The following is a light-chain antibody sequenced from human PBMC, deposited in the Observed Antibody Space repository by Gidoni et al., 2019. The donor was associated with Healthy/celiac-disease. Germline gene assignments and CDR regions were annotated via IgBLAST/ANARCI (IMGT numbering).Light chain of an antibody. V-gene: IGLV1-40*01. CDR1: SSNIWAGYD. J-gene: IGLJ3*02. CDR2: GNS. Sequence: QSVLTQPPSVSADPGQRVTISCTGSSSNIWAGYDVPWYQQLPGTAPKLLIYGNSNRPSGVPDRFSGSKSGTSASLAITGLQAEDEADYYCQSYDSSLSAWVFGGGTKLTVL. CDR3: QSYDSSLSAWV.